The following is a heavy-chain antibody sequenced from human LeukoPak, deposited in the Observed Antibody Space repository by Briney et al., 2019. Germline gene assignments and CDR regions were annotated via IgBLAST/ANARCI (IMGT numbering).Heavy chain of an antibody. CDR2: LNHSGSA. V-gene: IGHV4-34*01. Sequence: PSETLSLTCAVYGGSFSGYYWSWIRQPPGKGLEWIGELNHSGSANYNPSLKSRVSMSVDTSKNQFSLKLSSMTAADTAAYYCAGGVYCSGGSCYIPLDYWGQGTLVTVSS. D-gene: IGHD2-15*01. CDR3: AGGVYCSGGSCYIPLDY. CDR1: GGSFSGYY. J-gene: IGHJ4*02.